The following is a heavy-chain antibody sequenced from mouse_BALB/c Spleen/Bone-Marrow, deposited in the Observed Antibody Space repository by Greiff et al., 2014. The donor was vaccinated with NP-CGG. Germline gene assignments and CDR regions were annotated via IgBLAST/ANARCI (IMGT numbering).Heavy chain of an antibody. CDR1: GFNVKDYY. D-gene: IGHD2-10*01. CDR3: ALPYYGNLSWFAY. J-gene: IGHJ3*01. CDR2: IDPENGNT. V-gene: IGHV14-1*02. Sequence: VQLQQSGAELVRPGALVKLSCKASGFNVKDYYMHWVKQRPEQGLEWIGWIDPENGNTIYDPKFQGKASITADTSSNTAYLQLSSLTSEDTAVYYCALPYYGNLSWFAYWGQGTLVTVSA.